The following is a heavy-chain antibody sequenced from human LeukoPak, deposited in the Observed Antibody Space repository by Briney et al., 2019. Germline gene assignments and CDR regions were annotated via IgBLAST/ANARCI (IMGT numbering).Heavy chain of an antibody. D-gene: IGHD5-12*01. CDR3: AKILRAVATAFFDY. CDR2: ISGSGGST. Sequence: PGGSLRLSCAASGITFSSHAMSWVRQAPGKGLEWVSVISGSGGSTDYADSVKGRFTISRDNSKNTLYLQMNSLRADDTAVYYCAKILRAVATAFFDYWGQGTLVTVSS. J-gene: IGHJ4*02. CDR1: GITFSSHA. V-gene: IGHV3-23*01.